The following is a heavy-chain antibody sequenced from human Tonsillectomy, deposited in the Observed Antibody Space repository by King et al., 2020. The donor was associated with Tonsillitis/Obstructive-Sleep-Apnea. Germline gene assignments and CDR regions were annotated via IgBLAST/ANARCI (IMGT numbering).Heavy chain of an antibody. J-gene: IGHJ3*02. CDR3: ARPRPPSGGPPAAPFDI. D-gene: IGHD1-26*01. Sequence: ITLKESGPTLVKPTQTLTLTCTFSGFSLSTSGVGGGWIRHPPGKALEWLALIYWDDVKRYRPSLQSRLTITKDTSKNQVGLTMTNMDPVDTATYYCARPRPPSGGPPAAPFDIWGQGTVVTVSS. CDR1: GFSLSTSGVG. V-gene: IGHV2-5*02. CDR2: IYWDDVK.